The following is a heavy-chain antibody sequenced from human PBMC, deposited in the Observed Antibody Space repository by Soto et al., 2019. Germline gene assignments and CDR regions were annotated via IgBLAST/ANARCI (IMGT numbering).Heavy chain of an antibody. CDR1: GFTFSSYA. J-gene: IGHJ6*02. V-gene: IGHV3-30-3*01. Sequence: QPGGSLRLSCAASGFTFSSYAMHWVRQAPGKGLEWVAVISYDGSNKYYADSVKGRFTISRDNSKNTLYLQMNSLRAEDTAVYYCARDRVGYYYDSSGSRGMDIWGQGTTVTVSS. CDR2: ISYDGSNK. CDR3: ARDRVGYYYDSSGSRGMDI. D-gene: IGHD3-22*01.